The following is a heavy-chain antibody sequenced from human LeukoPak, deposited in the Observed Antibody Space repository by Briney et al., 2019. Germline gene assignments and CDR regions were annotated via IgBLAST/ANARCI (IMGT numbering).Heavy chain of an antibody. J-gene: IGHJ4*02. CDR1: GFTFDDYA. CDR2: ISWNSGSI. Sequence: GGSLRLSCAASGFTFDDYAMHWVRQAPGKGLEWVSGISWNSGSIGYADSVKGRFTISRDNAKNSLYLQMNSLRAEDTALYYCAKDIREQRTFDYWGQETLVTVSS. V-gene: IGHV3-9*01. CDR3: AKDIREQRTFDY. D-gene: IGHD5-24*01.